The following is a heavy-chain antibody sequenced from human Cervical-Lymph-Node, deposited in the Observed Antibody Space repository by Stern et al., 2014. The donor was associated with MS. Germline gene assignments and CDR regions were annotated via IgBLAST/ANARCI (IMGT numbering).Heavy chain of an antibody. CDR2: IYPGVSDT. J-gene: IGHJ4*02. CDR1: GYSFTLYW. Sequence: VQLVQSGAEMKKPGESLKISCKGSGYSFTLYWIGLGCQMPGKGPAWMEIIYPGVSDTRYSPSFQVQVTISTDKSISTAYLQWSSLKASDTAMYYCAALVRGSYFYWGQGTLVTVSS. V-gene: IGHV5-51*01. CDR3: AALVRGSYFY. D-gene: IGHD1-26*01.